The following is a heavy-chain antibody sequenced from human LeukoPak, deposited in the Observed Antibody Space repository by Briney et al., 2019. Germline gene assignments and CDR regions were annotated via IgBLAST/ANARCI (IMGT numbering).Heavy chain of an antibody. CDR3: ARGGSGWSVSLFDP. J-gene: IGHJ5*02. V-gene: IGHV6-1*01. D-gene: IGHD6-13*01. CDR1: GDRVSSNSAA. CDR2: TYYRSKWYY. Sequence: SQTLSLTCAISGDRVSSNSAAWNWIRQSPSRGLEWLGRTYYRSKWYYDYAVSVKSRMTINPDTSKNQFSLQLNSVTPEDTAVYYCARGGSGWSVSLFDPWGQGTLVTVSS.